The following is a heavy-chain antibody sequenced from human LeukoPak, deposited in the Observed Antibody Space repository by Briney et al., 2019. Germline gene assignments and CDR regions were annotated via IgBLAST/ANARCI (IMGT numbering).Heavy chain of an antibody. Sequence: KPSETLSLTCTVSGGSISSSSYYWGWIRQPPGKGLEWIGSIYYSGSTYYNPSLKSRVTISVDTSKNQFSLKLSSVTAADTAVYYCARLYDSSGSYYYYGMDVWGQGTTVTVSS. CDR1: GGSISSSSYY. J-gene: IGHJ6*02. CDR3: ARLYDSSGSYYYYGMDV. CDR2: IYYSGST. D-gene: IGHD3-22*01. V-gene: IGHV4-39*07.